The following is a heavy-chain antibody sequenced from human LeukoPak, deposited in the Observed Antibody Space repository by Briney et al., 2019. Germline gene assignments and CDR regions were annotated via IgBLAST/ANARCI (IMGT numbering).Heavy chain of an antibody. CDR3: AKEGLRYFGYDY. Sequence: GGSLRLSCAASGFTFSSYGMHWVRQAPGKGLEWVAVISYDGSNKYYADSVKGRFTISRDNSKNTLYLQMNSLRAEDTAVCYCAKEGLRYFGYDYWGQGTLVTVSS. V-gene: IGHV3-30*18. CDR1: GFTFSSYG. D-gene: IGHD3-9*01. CDR2: ISYDGSNK. J-gene: IGHJ4*02.